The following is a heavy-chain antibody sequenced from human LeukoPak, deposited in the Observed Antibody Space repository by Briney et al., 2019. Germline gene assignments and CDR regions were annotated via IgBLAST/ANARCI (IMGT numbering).Heavy chain of an antibody. CDR1: GFTFSNFA. J-gene: IGHJ4*02. CDR2: ISDSGGGT. D-gene: IGHD3-16*01. Sequence: GGSLRPSCAASGFTFSNFAMSWVRQAPGKGLQWVSAISDSGGGTFYADSVKGRFTISRDNSKNTLYLQMNSLRAEDTAVYYCAKVGVGWVAFEYWGQGTVVTVSS. CDR3: AKVGVGWVAFEY. V-gene: IGHV3-23*01.